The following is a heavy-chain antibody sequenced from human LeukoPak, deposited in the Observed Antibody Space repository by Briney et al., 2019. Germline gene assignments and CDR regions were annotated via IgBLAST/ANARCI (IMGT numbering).Heavy chain of an antibody. D-gene: IGHD2-15*01. V-gene: IGHV1-18*01. J-gene: IGHJ6*02. CDR1: GYTFTSYG. CDR2: ISAYNGNT. CDR3: ARGGRDIVVVVAASYYYGMDV. Sequence: ASVKVSCKASGYTFTSYGISWVRQAPGQGLEWMGWISAYNGNTNYAQKLQGRVTITADGSTSTAYMELSSLRSEDTAVYYCARGGRDIVVVVAASYYYGMDVWGQGTTVTVSS.